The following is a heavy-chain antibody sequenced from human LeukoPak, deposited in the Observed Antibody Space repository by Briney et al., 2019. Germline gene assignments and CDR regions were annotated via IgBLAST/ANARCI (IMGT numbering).Heavy chain of an antibody. D-gene: IGHD6-19*01. Sequence: PGGPLRLSCAASGFTFSSYAMHWVRQAPGKGLEWVAVISYDGSNKYYADSVKGRFTISRDNSKNSLYLQMNSLRAEDTGVYYCAKLMSTDGSGWYSAIDYWGQGIMVTVSS. V-gene: IGHV3-30*04. CDR1: GFTFSSYA. J-gene: IGHJ4*02. CDR2: ISYDGSNK. CDR3: AKLMSTDGSGWYSAIDY.